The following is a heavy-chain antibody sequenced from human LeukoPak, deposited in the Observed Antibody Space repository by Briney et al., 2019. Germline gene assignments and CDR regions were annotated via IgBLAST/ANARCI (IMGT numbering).Heavy chain of an antibody. D-gene: IGHD3-10*01. J-gene: IGHJ4*02. CDR2: ICYSGST. Sequence: SETLSLTCTVSGVSISTYYWTWIRQPPGKGLEWIGYICYSGSTNYNPSLKSRVTISVDTSKNQFSLKLSSVTAADTAVYYCARVNPMVRGVMPFDYWGQGTLVTVSS. CDR1: GVSISTYY. V-gene: IGHV4-59*01. CDR3: ARVNPMVRGVMPFDY.